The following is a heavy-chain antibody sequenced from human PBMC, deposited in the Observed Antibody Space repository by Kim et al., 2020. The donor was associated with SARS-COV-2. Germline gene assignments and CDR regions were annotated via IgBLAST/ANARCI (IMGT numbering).Heavy chain of an antibody. V-gene: IGHV1-69*13. CDR2: IIPIFGTA. CDR1: GGTFSSYA. D-gene: IGHD4-17*01. Sequence: SVKVSCKASGGTFSSYAISWVRQAPGQGLEWMGGIIPIFGTANYAQKLQGRVTITADESTSTAYMELSSLRSEDTAVYYCARGLRTTVVTPHGYWGQGTLVTVSS. CDR3: ARGLRTTVVTPHGY. J-gene: IGHJ4*02.